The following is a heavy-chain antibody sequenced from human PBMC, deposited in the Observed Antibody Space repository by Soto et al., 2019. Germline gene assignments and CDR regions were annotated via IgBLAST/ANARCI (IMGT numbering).Heavy chain of an antibody. Sequence: SETLSLTCAVSGGSISSSNWWSWVRQPPGKGLEWIGEIYHSGSTNYNPSLKSRVTISVDKSKNQFSLKLSSVTAADTAVYYCARDHHSSSYGFDPWGQGTLVTVSS. V-gene: IGHV4-4*02. J-gene: IGHJ5*02. D-gene: IGHD6-13*01. CDR1: GGSISSSNW. CDR3: ARDHHSSSYGFDP. CDR2: IYHSGST.